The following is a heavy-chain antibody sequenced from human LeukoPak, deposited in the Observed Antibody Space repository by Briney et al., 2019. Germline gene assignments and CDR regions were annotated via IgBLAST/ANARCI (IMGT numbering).Heavy chain of an antibody. D-gene: IGHD4-17*01. CDR2: ISPSGGIT. CDR3: AKDPMTSVTTTAY. V-gene: IGHV3-23*01. CDR1: GFTFSSHG. Sequence: GGTLRLSCAASGFTFSSHGMNWVRQAPGKGLEWVSGISPSGGITYYTDSVKGRFTISRDNSKNTLYLQMNSLRAEDTAVYYCAKDPMTSVTTTAYWGQGTLVTVSS. J-gene: IGHJ4*02.